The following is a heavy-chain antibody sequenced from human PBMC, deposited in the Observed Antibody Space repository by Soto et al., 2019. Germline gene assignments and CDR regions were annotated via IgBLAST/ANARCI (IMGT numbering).Heavy chain of an antibody. J-gene: IGHJ5*02. Sequence: SETLSLTCTVSGASISSYSWNWIRQPPGQGLEWIGCILYSGSTIYNPSFTSRVTISVDTSKNQFSLKLTSVTAADTAVYFCAGRRQVDNSITQANWFDPWGQGTLVTVSS. V-gene: IGHV4-59*08. CDR2: ILYSGST. D-gene: IGHD4-4*01. CDR1: GASISSYS. CDR3: AGRRQVDNSITQANWFDP.